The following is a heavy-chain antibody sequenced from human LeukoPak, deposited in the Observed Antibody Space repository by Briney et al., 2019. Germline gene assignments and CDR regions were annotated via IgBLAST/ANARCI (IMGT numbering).Heavy chain of an antibody. CDR1: GGTFSSYA. J-gene: IGHJ5*02. CDR3: ATQTGIAAAGPPTWFDP. D-gene: IGHD6-13*01. CDR2: IIPIFGTA. V-gene: IGHV1-69*13. Sequence: ASVKVSCKASGGTFSSYAISWVRQAPGQGLEWMGGIIPIFGTANYAQKFQGRVTITADESTSTAYMELSSLRSEDTAVYYCATQTGIAAAGPPTWFDPWGQGTLVTVSS.